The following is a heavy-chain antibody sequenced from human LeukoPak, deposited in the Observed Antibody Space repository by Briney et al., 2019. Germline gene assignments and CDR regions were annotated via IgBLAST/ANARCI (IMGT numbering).Heavy chain of an antibody. CDR3: ARGQWELLNGGFDY. CDR2: IYYSGST. D-gene: IGHD1-26*01. CDR1: GGSISTYY. Sequence: SETLSLTCTVSGGSISTYYWSWIRKPPGKGLEWIGYIYYSGSTNYNPSLKSRVTISLDTSKNQFSLKLTSVTAADTAVYYCARGQWELLNGGFDYWGQGFLVTVSS. V-gene: IGHV4-59*01. J-gene: IGHJ4*02.